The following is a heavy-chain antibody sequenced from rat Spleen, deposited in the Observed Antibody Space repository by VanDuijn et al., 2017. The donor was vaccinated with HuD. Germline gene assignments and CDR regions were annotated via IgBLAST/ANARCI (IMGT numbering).Heavy chain of an antibody. J-gene: IGHJ4*01. V-gene: IGHV5-29*01. CDR3: ARQGYTYDYVMDA. CDR1: GFTFSNYG. CDR2: ISYDGSST. D-gene: IGHD1-4*01. Sequence: EVQLVESGGGLVQPGRSLKLSCAASGFTFSNYGMAWVRQAPTKGLEWVATISYDGSSTYYRDSVKGRFTISRDNAKSTLYLQMDSLRSEDTATYYCARQGYTYDYVMDAWGQGASVTVSS.